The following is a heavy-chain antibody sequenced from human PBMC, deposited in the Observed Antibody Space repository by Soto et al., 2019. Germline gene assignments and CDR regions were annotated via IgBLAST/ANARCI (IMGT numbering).Heavy chain of an antibody. CDR2: IIPIFGIA. J-gene: IGHJ3*02. CDR1: GGTFSSYT. Sequence: SVKVSCKASGGTFSSYTISWVRQAPGQGLEWMGRIIPIFGIANYAQKFQGRVTITADESTSTAYMELSSLRSEDTAVYYCARPENTAPAMIDIWGQGTMVTVPS. V-gene: IGHV1-69*02. D-gene: IGHD5-18*01. CDR3: ARPENTAPAMIDI.